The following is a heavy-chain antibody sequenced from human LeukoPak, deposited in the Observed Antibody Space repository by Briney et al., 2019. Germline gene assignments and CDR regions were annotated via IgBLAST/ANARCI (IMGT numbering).Heavy chain of an antibody. Sequence: ASVKVSCKASGYTFTGYYMHWVRQAPGQGLEWMGWINPNSGGTNYAQKFQGRVTMTRDTSISTAYMELSRLRSDDTAVYYCARCNVVVPAAPKASWFDPWGQGTLVTVSS. CDR2: INPNSGGT. D-gene: IGHD2-2*01. V-gene: IGHV1-2*02. CDR3: ARCNVVVPAAPKASWFDP. CDR1: GYTFTGYY. J-gene: IGHJ5*02.